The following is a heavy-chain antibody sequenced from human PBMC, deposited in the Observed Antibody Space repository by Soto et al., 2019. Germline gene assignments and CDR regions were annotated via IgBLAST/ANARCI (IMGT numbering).Heavy chain of an antibody. CDR1: GLTFHTYA. CDR3: AKVAVVVVAATRYYYYYMDV. Sequence: PGGSLRLSCVASGLTFHTYAMTWVRQAPGKGLDWVSAISGSGASTYYVDSVKGRFTISRDNSKNTLYLQMNSLRAEDTAVYYCAKVAVVVVAATRYYYYYMDVWGKGTTVTVSS. CDR2: ISGSGAST. J-gene: IGHJ6*03. D-gene: IGHD2-15*01. V-gene: IGHV3-23*01.